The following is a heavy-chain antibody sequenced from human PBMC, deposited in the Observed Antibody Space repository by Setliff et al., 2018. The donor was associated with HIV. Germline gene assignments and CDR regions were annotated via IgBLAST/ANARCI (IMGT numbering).Heavy chain of an antibody. V-gene: IGHV4-34*01. J-gene: IGHJ3*01. D-gene: IGHD1-26*01. Sequence: TLSLTCAVYVGPFSAYYWSWIRQSPGKGLEWIGEINHSGSPNYTPSLKSRVTISADTSKNQFSLKLTSVTAADTAVYYCARVRVGATDFALDVWGRGTMVTVSS. CDR3: ARVRVGATDFALDV. CDR2: INHSGSP. CDR1: VGPFSAYY.